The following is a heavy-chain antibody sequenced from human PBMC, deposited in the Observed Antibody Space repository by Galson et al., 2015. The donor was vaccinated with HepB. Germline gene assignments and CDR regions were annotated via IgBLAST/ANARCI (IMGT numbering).Heavy chain of an antibody. CDR1: GFTFSSYA. CDR2: ISGSGGST. CDR3: AKGGLGVGLGLYYFDY. D-gene: IGHD3-16*01. J-gene: IGHJ4*02. V-gene: IGHV3-23*01. Sequence: SLRLSCAASGFTFSSYAMSWVRQAPGKGLEWVSAISGSGGSTYYADSVKGRFTISRDNSKNTLYLQMNSLRAEDTAVYYCAKGGLGVGLGLYYFDYWGQGTLVTVSS.